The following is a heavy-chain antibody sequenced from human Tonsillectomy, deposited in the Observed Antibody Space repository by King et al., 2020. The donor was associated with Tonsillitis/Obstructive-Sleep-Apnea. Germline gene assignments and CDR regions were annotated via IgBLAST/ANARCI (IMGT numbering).Heavy chain of an antibody. Sequence: VQLVESGGGLVQPGGSLRLSCAASGFTFSSYWMHWVRQAPGKGLVWVSRISNDGSSTSYADSVKGRFTMSRDNDRNTLYQQMNSLRAEDTGVYYCAREGTGYEFYYYFYMDVWGKGTTVTVSS. V-gene: IGHV3-74*01. CDR3: AREGTGYEFYYYFYMDV. CDR2: ISNDGSST. J-gene: IGHJ6*03. CDR1: GFTFSSYW. D-gene: IGHD3/OR15-3a*01.